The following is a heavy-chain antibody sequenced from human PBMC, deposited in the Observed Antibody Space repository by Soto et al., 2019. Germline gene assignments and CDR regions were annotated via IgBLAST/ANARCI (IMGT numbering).Heavy chain of an antibody. CDR2: IRTAAYGRTT. CDR3: TRAVRLSGDAFDI. J-gene: IGHJ3*02. D-gene: IGHD1-1*01. CDR1: GFTFSDYP. Sequence: GGSLRLSCTASGFTFSDYPMSWFRQAPGKGLEWVAYIRTAAYGRTTEYAASVRGRFTVSRDDSESIASLLMNSLKTEDTAVYYCTRAVRLSGDAFDIWGQGTLVTVSS. V-gene: IGHV3-49*03.